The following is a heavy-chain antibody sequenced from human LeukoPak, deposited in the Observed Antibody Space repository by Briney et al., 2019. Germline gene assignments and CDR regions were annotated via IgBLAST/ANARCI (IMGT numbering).Heavy chain of an antibody. CDR2: IYSGGST. CDR3: ARSLYCSGGSCYAGWFDP. Sequence: GGSLRLSCAASGFTVSSNYMSWVRQAPGKGLEWVSVIYSGGSTYYADSVKGRFTISRDNSKNTLYLQMNSLRAEDTAVYYCARSLYCSGGSCYAGWFDPWGQGTLVIVSS. CDR1: GFTVSSNY. J-gene: IGHJ5*02. D-gene: IGHD2-15*01. V-gene: IGHV3-66*02.